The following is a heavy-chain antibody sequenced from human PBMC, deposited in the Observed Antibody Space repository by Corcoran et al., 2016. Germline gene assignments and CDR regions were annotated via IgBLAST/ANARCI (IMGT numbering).Heavy chain of an antibody. V-gene: IGHV1-18*01. CDR3: ARVTEYSSSWGGYFDY. Sequence: QVQLVQSGAEVKKPGASVKVSCMASGYSFSSYGITWVRQAPGQGLEWMGWISIYNGNTNYAQNLQGRVTMTTDTSTSTAYMVLRSLRSDDTAIYYCARVTEYSSSWGGYFDYWGQGALVTVSS. D-gene: IGHD6-13*01. J-gene: IGHJ4*02. CDR2: ISIYNGNT. CDR1: GYSFSSYG.